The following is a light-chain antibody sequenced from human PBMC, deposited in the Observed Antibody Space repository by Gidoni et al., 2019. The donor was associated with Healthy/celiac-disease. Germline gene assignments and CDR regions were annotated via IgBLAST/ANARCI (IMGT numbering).Light chain of an antibody. J-gene: IGKJ4*01. CDR1: QDISNY. V-gene: IGKV1-33*01. CDR3: QQYDNLPLT. CDR2: DAS. Sequence: DIQMTQSPSSLSASVGDRVTITCQASQDISNYLNWYQQKPGKAPKLLIYDASNLETGVPSRCSGSGSGTDCTVTISSLQPEDIAKYYCQQYDNLPLTFGGGTKVEIK.